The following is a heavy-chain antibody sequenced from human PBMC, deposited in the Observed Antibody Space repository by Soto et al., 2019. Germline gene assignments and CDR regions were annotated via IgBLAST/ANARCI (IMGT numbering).Heavy chain of an antibody. J-gene: IGHJ4*02. CDR2: IHPGDSDT. CDR3: ARIFSTSMVPLFDY. D-gene: IGHD5-18*01. V-gene: IGHV5-51*01. Sequence: PGESLKISCKGSGYSFTSQWIGWVRQMPGKGLEWMGIIHPGDSDTRYSPSFQGQVTISADKSISTAYLQWSSLKASDTAIYYCARIFSTSMVPLFDYWGQGTLVTVSS. CDR1: GYSFTSQW.